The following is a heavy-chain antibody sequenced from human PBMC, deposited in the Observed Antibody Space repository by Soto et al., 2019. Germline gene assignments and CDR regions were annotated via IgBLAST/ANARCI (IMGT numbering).Heavy chain of an antibody. CDR2: IYNRGST. J-gene: IGHJ4*02. CDR1: GVAVSRSEHY. CDR3: ARVADVLDCWGSYRPRGFDY. D-gene: IGHD3-16*02. V-gene: IGHV4-61*08. Sequence: QAELQESGPGLVKPSETLSPTCTVSGVAVSRSEHYWSWIRQPPGKRLEWIGYIYNRGSTNYNPSLKSRLTISVDTSRNQFSLRRSSVTTSDTAVYYCARVADVLDCWGSYRPRGFDYWGQGTLVPVSS.